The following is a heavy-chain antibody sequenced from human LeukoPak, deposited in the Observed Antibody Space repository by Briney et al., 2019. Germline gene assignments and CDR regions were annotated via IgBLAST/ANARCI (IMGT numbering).Heavy chain of an antibody. CDR1: GGSISSGSYY. D-gene: IGHD6-6*01. V-gene: IGHV4-61*02. J-gene: IGHJ5*02. CDR3: ARVLDQPLYSGSPRVWFDP. CDR2: IYTSGST. Sequence: PSQTLSLTCTVSGGSISSGSYYWSWIRQPAGKGLEWIGRIYTSGSTNYNPSLKSRVTISVDTSKNQFSLKLSSVTAAGTAVYYCARVLDQPLYSGSPRVWFDPWGQGTLVTVSS.